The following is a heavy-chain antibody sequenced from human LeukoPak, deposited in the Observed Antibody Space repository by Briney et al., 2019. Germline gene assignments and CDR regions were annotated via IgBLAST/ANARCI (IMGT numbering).Heavy chain of an antibody. CDR2: IIPIFGTA. J-gene: IGHJ3*02. Sequence: SSVKVSCKASGGTFSSYAISWVRQAPGQGLEWMGGIIPIFGTANYAQKFQGRVTITADESTSTAYMELSSLRSEDTAVYYCARDRSKEIAVVPTREAFDIWGQGTMVTVSS. CDR3: ARDRSKEIAVVPTREAFDI. CDR1: GGTFSSYA. D-gene: IGHD3-22*01. V-gene: IGHV1-69*01.